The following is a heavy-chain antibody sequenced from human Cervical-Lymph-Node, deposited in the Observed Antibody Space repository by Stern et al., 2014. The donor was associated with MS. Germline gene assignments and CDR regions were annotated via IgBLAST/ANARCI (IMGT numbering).Heavy chain of an antibody. J-gene: IGHJ5*01. CDR3: ARKGAIVPAAIENWFDS. D-gene: IGHD2-2*01. CDR2: IYHSGST. V-gene: IGHV4-31*03. CDR1: GGSISSGGYF. Sequence: QVQLQESGPGLVKPSQTLSLTCTVSGGSISSGGYFWSWIRQHPGKGLEGIGYIYHSGSTYYHPSLKRRVTISDVTSKTQSSLTLSSVTAADTAVYYCARKGAIVPAAIENWFDSWGQGTLVTVSS.